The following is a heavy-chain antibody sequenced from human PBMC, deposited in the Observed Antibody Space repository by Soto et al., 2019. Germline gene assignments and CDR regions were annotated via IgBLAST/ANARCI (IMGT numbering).Heavy chain of an antibody. CDR2: ILYSGTT. V-gene: IGHV4-4*02. CDR1: GGSISSGW. D-gene: IGHD2-2*01. CDR3: SSRITDAPT. J-gene: IGHJ5*01. Sequence: QVQLQESGPGLVKPSGTLSLTCAVSGGSISSGWWTWVRQPPGKGLEWIGEILYSGTTNYNSSLNSRVTISIDNSKKQFSLILSSVTAADTAVYYCSSRITDAPTWGXGXLVTVSS.